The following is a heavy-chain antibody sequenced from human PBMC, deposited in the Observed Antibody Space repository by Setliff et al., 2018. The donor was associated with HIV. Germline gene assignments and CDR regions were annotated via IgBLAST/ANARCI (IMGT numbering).Heavy chain of an antibody. CDR2: ISGSSNFK. V-gene: IGHV3-21*04. Sequence: GGSLRLSCAASGFNFSTSSMNWVRQAPGKGLEWVSSISGSSNFKYYTVSVKGRFTISRDNAKNSLYLQMNSLRSEDTALYYCAKSPNRNSPLDWFDPWGQGTLVTVSS. J-gene: IGHJ5*02. CDR3: AKSPNRNSPLDWFDP. D-gene: IGHD5-18*01. CDR1: GFNFSTSS.